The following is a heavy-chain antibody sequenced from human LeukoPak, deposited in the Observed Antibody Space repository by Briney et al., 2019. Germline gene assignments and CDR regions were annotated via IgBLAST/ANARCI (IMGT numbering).Heavy chain of an antibody. V-gene: IGHV4-39*01. J-gene: IGHJ4*02. CDR1: GGSISGNCHY. Sequence: SETLSLTCTVSGGSISGNCHYWGWIRQSPGMGLEWIGTIYFSGATNYNPSLKSRVTISIDTSKNQFSLRLSFVTATDTAVYFCMTHLDSQKGYYFDYWGQGALVTVSS. CDR2: IYFSGAT. D-gene: IGHD3-3*01. CDR3: MTHLDSQKGYYFDY.